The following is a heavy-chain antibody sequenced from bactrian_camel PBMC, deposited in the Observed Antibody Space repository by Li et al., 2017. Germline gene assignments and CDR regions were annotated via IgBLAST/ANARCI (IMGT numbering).Heavy chain of an antibody. V-gene: IGHV3S40*01. CDR2: ISSGGGST. J-gene: IGHJ4*01. CDR1: GFTFSDYG. CDR3: AARQVEYIH. Sequence: DVQLVESGGELVQPGGSLRLSCAASGFTFSDYGMNWVRQAPGKGLEWVSSISSGGGSTFYAASAKGRFTISRDDAEKTLYLQMNSPKPEDTAVYYCAARQVEYIHWGQGTQVTVS.